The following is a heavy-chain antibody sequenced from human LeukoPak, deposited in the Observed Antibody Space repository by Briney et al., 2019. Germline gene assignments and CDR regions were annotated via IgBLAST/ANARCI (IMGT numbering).Heavy chain of an antibody. CDR2: IYSGGST. J-gene: IGHJ3*02. V-gene: IGHV3-66*02. D-gene: IGHD3-22*01. CDR1: GFTVSSNY. Sequence: GGSLRLSCAASGFTVSSNYMSWVRQAPGKGLEWVSVIYSGGSTYYADSVKGRFTISRDNSKNTLYLQMNSLRAEDTAVYYCARVGYYDSSGQPVDAFDIWGQGTMVTVSS. CDR3: ARVGYYDSSGQPVDAFDI.